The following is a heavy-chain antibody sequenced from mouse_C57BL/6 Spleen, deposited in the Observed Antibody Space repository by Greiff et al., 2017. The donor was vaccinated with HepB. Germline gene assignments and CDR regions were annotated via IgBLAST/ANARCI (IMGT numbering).Heavy chain of an antibody. D-gene: IGHD2-2*01. Sequence: EVQGVESGGGLVKPGGSLKLSCAASGFTFSSYAMSWVRQTPEKRLEWVATISDGGSYTYYPDNVKGRFTISRDNAKNNLYLQMSHLKSEDTAMYYCARDRGYGYDGGAWFAYWGQGTLVTVSA. CDR3: ARDRGYGYDGGAWFAY. CDR2: ISDGGSYT. J-gene: IGHJ3*01. V-gene: IGHV5-4*01. CDR1: GFTFSSYA.